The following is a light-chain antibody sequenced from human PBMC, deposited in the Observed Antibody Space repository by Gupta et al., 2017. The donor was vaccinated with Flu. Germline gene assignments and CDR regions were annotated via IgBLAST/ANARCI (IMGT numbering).Light chain of an antibody. CDR3: MQSVQLPWT. CDR1: QSQLESDGKTD. Sequence: ISCKYSQSQLESDGKTDLYWFLQKPGQPPQLLIYEVFNRFSGVPDRFSCSGSGTNVTLKISRVEAWDVGVYYCMQSVQLPWTFGQGTKVEIK. CDR2: EVF. V-gene: IGKV2D-29*01. J-gene: IGKJ1*01.